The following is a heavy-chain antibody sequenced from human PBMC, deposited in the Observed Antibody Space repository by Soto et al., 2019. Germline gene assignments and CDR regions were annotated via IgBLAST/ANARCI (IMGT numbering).Heavy chain of an antibody. Sequence: SVKVSLQASGGTFSSYAISWVRQAPGPGLEWMGGIIPIFGTANYAQKFQGRVTITADESTSTAYMELSSLGSEDTAVYYCARGRIVGALSTWGQGTTVTVSS. CDR1: GGTFSSYA. CDR2: IIPIFGTA. CDR3: ARGRIVGALST. D-gene: IGHD1-26*01. J-gene: IGHJ6*02. V-gene: IGHV1-69*01.